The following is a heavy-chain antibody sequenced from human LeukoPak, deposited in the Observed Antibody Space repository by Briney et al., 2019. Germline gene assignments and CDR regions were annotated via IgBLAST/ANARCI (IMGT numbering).Heavy chain of an antibody. CDR1: GFTFSSYW. V-gene: IGHV3-7*01. CDR2: IKQDGSEK. Sequence: GGSLRLSCAASGFTSGFTFSSYWMSWVRQAPGKGLEWVANIKQDGSEKYYVDSVKGRFTISRDNAKNSLYPQMNSLRAEDTAVYYCAREPYDSSGYYYDYFDYWGQGTLVTVSS. CDR3: AREPYDSSGYYYDYFDY. J-gene: IGHJ4*02. D-gene: IGHD3-22*01.